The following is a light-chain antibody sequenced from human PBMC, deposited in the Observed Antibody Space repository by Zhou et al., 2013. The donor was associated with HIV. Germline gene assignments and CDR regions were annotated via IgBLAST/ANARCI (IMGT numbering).Light chain of an antibody. Sequence: EIVLTQSPDTLSLSPGERATLSCRASQGVNNNYLAWYQHKPGQAPRLLIYDTSTRATGIPDRFSGSGSGTDFTLTISRLEPEDFAVYYCQQYGGPSITFGQGTRLEIK. CDR1: QGVNNNY. V-gene: IGKV3-20*01. J-gene: IGKJ5*01. CDR2: DTS. CDR3: QQYGGPSIT.